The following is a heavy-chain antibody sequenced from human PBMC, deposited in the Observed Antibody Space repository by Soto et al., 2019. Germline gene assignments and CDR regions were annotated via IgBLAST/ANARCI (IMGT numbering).Heavy chain of an antibody. CDR3: ARDKPHNWFDP. CDR2: NNNDGSDT. CDR1: GFTFSDYW. V-gene: IGHV3-74*01. J-gene: IGHJ5*02. Sequence: GGSLRLSCAATGFTFSDYWMHWVRQVPGKGLVWVSRNNNDGSDTTYADSVKGRFTVSRDNAKNTLFLQMNSLRVEDTAVYYCARDKPHNWFDPWGQGTLVTVSS.